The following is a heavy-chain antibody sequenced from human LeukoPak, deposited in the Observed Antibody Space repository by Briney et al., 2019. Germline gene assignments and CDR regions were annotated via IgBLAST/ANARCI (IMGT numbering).Heavy chain of an antibody. CDR1: GFTFSSYA. CDR2: ISWNSGSI. V-gene: IGHV3-9*03. Sequence: GGSLRLSCAASGFTFSSYAMSWVRQAPGKGLEWVSGISWNSGSIGYADSVKGRFTISRDNAKNSLYLQMNSLRAEDMALYYCAKSGSGWYYFDYWGQGTLVTVSS. J-gene: IGHJ4*02. D-gene: IGHD6-13*01. CDR3: AKSGSGWYYFDY.